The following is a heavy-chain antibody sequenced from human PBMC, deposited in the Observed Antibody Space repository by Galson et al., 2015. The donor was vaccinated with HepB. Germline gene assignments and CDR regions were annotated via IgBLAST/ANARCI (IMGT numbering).Heavy chain of an antibody. CDR3: AREGTIFGVVTPVSY. CDR1: GFTFSSYW. Sequence: SLRLSCAASGFTFSSYWMSWVRQAPGKGLEWVANIKQDGSEKYYVDSVKGRFTISRDNAKNSLYLQMNSLRAEDTAVYYCAREGTIFGVVTPVSYWGQGTLVTVSS. J-gene: IGHJ4*02. CDR2: IKQDGSEK. V-gene: IGHV3-7*01. D-gene: IGHD3-3*01.